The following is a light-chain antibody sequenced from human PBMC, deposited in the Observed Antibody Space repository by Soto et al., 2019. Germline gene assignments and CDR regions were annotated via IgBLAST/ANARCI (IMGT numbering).Light chain of an antibody. J-gene: IGKJ1*01. CDR3: QQYNSFSPWT. Sequence: EIQMTQSPSSLSASVGSRVTITCXXTQDISNSLAWYQQKPGKVPKLLIYAASTLQSGVPSRFSGSGSGTDFTLTISSLQTDDFATYYCQQYNSFSPWTFGQGTKVDI. V-gene: IGKV1-27*01. CDR2: AAS. CDR1: QDISNS.